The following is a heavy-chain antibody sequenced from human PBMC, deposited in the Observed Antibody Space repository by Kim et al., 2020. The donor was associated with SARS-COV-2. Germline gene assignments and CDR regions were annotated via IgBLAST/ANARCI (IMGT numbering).Heavy chain of an antibody. CDR1: VFTVSSNY. D-gene: IGHD6-13*01. CDR3: ATNLAAAGVV. J-gene: IGHJ4*02. Sequence: GGSLRLSCAASVFTVSSNYMSWLRQAPGKGLEWLSVIYSGDKTYYVESVKGRLTISRDNFKNTLYLQMSSLRVEDTAVYYCATNLAAAGVVWGEGTLVTV. V-gene: IGHV3-66*01. CDR2: IYSGDKT.